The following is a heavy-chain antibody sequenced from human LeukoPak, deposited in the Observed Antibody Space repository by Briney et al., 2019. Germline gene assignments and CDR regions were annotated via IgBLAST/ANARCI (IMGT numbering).Heavy chain of an antibody. Sequence: SETLSLTCAVYGGSFSGHYWNWVRQPPGKGLEWIGEINHSGNTNYNPSLKSRVTLSVDTSKSQFSLKLSSVTAADRAVYYCARAQEAVAIDYWGLGTPVTVSS. CDR2: INHSGNT. CDR3: ARAQEAVAIDY. CDR1: GGSFSGHY. V-gene: IGHV4-34*01. D-gene: IGHD6-19*01. J-gene: IGHJ4*02.